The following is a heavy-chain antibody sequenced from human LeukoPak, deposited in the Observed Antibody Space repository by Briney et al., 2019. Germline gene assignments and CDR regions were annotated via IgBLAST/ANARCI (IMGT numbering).Heavy chain of an antibody. CDR3: ARDDSTGYYYHNYFDY. CDR1: GGSISSYY. CDR2: IYDSGST. J-gene: IGHJ4*02. D-gene: IGHD3-22*01. Sequence: SETLSLTCTVSGGSISSYYWSWIRQPPGKGLEWIGYIYDSGSTNYNPSLKSRVTISVDTSENQFSLKLSSVTAADTAVYYCARDDSTGYYYHNYFDYWGQGTLVTVSS. V-gene: IGHV4-59*12.